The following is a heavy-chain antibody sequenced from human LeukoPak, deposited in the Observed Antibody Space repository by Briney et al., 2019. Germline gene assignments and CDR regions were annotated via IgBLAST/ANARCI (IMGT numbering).Heavy chain of an antibody. CDR3: ARTPIDYDILTGYYVYFDY. D-gene: IGHD3-9*01. J-gene: IGHJ4*02. CDR1: GYTFTSYG. V-gene: IGHV1-18*01. CDR2: ISAYNGNT. Sequence: ASVKVSCKASGYTFTSYGISWVRQAPGQGLEWMGWISAYNGNTNYAQKLQGRVTITRNTSISTAYMELSSLRSEDTAVYYCARTPIDYDILTGYYVYFDYWGQGTLVTVSS.